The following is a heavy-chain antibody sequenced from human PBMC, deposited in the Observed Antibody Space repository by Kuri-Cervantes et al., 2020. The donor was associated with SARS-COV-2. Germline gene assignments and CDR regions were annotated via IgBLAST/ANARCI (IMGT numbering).Heavy chain of an antibody. D-gene: IGHD4-11*01. V-gene: IGHV3-74*01. CDR2: ISSDGSST. CDR1: GFTFSDYY. J-gene: IGHJ4*02. CDR3: ARIDDYSNSLDY. Sequence: GESLKISCAASGFTFSDYYMSWIRQAPGKGLVWVSRISSDGSSTSYADSVKGRFTISRDNAKNTLYLQMNSLRAEDTAVYYCARIDDYSNSLDYWGQGTLVTGSS.